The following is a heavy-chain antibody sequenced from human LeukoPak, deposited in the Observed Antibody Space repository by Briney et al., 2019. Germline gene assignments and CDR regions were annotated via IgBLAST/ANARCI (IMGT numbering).Heavy chain of an antibody. CDR2: ISGSGSST. V-gene: IGHV3-23*01. Sequence: PGWSLRLSCAASGITFSSYAMSWVRQAPGKGLEWVSVISGSGSSTYYADSVKGRFTISRDNSKNTLYLQMNSLRAEDTAVYYCARVPGYLSFACMDVWGQGTTVTVSS. D-gene: IGHD2-15*01. CDR3: ARVPGYLSFACMDV. CDR1: GITFSSYA. J-gene: IGHJ6*02.